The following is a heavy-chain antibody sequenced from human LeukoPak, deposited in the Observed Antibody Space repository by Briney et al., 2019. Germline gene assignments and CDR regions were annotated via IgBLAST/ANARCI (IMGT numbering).Heavy chain of an antibody. V-gene: IGHV4-61*01. CDR1: GYSISSGYY. CDR3: ARVIFQDTAMAYYYYMDV. Sequence: SETLSLTCTVSGYSISSGYYWSWIRQPPGKGLEWIGYIYYSGSTNYNPALKSRVTISVDTSKHQFSLKLSSVTAADTAVYYCARVIFQDTAMAYYYYMDVWGKGTTVTISS. CDR2: IYYSGST. J-gene: IGHJ6*03. D-gene: IGHD5-18*01.